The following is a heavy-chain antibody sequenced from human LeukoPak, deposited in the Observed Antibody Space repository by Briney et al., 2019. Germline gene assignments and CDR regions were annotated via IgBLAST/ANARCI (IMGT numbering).Heavy chain of an antibody. CDR3: AKGYGDYPGFDY. J-gene: IGHJ4*02. CDR2: ISGSGGST. Sequence: GGSLRLSCAASGFTFSSYAMSWVRQAPGKGLEWVSAISGSGGSTYYADSVKGRFTISRDNSKNTLYLRMNSLRAEDTAVYYCAKGYGDYPGFDYWGQGTLVTVSS. V-gene: IGHV3-23*01. CDR1: GFTFSSYA. D-gene: IGHD4-17*01.